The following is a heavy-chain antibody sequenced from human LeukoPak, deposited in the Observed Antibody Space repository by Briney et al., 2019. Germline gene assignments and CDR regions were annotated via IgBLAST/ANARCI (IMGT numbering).Heavy chain of an antibody. CDR1: AFIFSGHW. CDR3: AGGTGFIIKD. CDR2: IKQDGSEK. V-gene: IGHV3-7*03. D-gene: IGHD3-9*01. J-gene: IGHJ4*02. Sequence: GGSLRLSCEGYAFIFSGHWMNWVRRAPGKGLEWVANIKQDGSEKNYVDSVKGRFTISRDNAKNSLYLQMNNLRVEDTAMYYCAGGTGFIIKDWGQGTLVTVSS.